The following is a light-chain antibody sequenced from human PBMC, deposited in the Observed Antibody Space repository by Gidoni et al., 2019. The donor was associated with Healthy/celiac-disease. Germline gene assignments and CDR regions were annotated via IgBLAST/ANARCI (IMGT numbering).Light chain of an antibody. CDR2: SSN. J-gene: IGLJ2*01. V-gene: IGLV1-44*01. Sequence: QSVLTHPPSASGTPGQRVTISCSGSSANIGRNTVNWYQQLPGTAPKLLIYSSNQRPSGVPDRFSGSKSGTSASLAISGLQSEDEADYYCAAWDDSLNGVVFGGGTKLTVL. CDR1: SANIGRNT. CDR3: AAWDDSLNGVV.